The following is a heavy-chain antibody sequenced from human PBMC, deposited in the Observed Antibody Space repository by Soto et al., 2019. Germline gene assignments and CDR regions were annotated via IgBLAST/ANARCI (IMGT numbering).Heavy chain of an antibody. CDR1: GFTCASNY. V-gene: IGHV1-46*01. D-gene: IGHD3-3*01. Sequence: ASVKVSCRTSGFTCASNYMHWVSQAPGQGLEWMAMINPKADGTEYAQKFQGRATMARDTSTSTVYMDLSSLRSEDTAVYYCARGYDFWSGYYEDYYYMDVWGKGTTVTVSS. J-gene: IGHJ6*03. CDR2: INPKADGT. CDR3: ARGYDFWSGYYEDYYYMDV.